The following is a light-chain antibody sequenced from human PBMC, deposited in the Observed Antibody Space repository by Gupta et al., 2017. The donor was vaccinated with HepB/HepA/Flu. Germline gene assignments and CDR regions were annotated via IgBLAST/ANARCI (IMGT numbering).Light chain of an antibody. CDR1: TSNIGSNF. CDR2: SNN. CDR3: AAWDDSLSGPNWV. J-gene: IGLJ3*02. Sequence: QSVLTQPPSASATPGQRVTIPCSGSTSNIGSNFVSWYQQVPGSAPKLLIYSNNQRPSGVPDRFSGSKSGTSASLAISGRQSDDEADYYCAAWDDSLSGPNWVFGGGTKVTV. V-gene: IGLV1-44*01.